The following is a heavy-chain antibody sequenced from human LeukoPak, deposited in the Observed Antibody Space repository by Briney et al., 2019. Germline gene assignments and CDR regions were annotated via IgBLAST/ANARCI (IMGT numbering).Heavy chain of an antibody. V-gene: IGHV4-30-4*01. CDR1: GGSISSGDYY. Sequence: SETLSLTCTVSGGSISSGDYYWSWIRQPPGKGLEWIGYIYYSGSTYYNPSLKSRVTISVDTSKNQFSLTLSSVTAADTAVYYCARVKSAPQDDSIAYFDYWGQGTLVTVSS. CDR3: ARVKSAPQDDSIAYFDY. D-gene: IGHD1-1*01. CDR2: IYYSGST. J-gene: IGHJ4*02.